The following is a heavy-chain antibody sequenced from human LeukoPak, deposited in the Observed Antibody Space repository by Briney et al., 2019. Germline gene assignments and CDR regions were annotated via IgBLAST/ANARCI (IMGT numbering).Heavy chain of an antibody. Sequence: ASVKVSCKTSGYTFTKYGITWVRQAPGQGLEWLGWISGDRGDTHYAQKVQGRVTLTTDRSTMTAYMELRSLRFDDTALYYCARGSYGQPAFDSWVQGTQVTVSS. V-gene: IGHV1-18*04. J-gene: IGHJ4*02. CDR1: GYTFTKYG. CDR3: ARGSYGQPAFDS. D-gene: IGHD5-18*01. CDR2: ISGDRGDT.